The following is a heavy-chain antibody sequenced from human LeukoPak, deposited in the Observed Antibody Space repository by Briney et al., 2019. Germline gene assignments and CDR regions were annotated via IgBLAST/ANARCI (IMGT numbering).Heavy chain of an antibody. CDR3: ANEIRPNDY. D-gene: IGHD3-16*01. CDR2: IDISGGAT. CDR1: GFPFSSHA. Sequence: GGSLRLSCVASGFPFSSHAMCWVRQAPGKGLEWVSSIDISGGATWYADSVRGRFTISRHNSKNTLYLQMTSLRVEDTALYYCANEIRPNDYWGQGTLVSVSS. V-gene: IGHV3-23*05. J-gene: IGHJ4*02.